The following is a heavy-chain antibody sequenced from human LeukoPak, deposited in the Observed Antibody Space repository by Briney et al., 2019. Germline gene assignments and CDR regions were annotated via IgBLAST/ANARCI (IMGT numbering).Heavy chain of an antibody. Sequence: GGSLRLSCAASGFTFSSYGMHWVRQAPGKGLEWVAFIRYDGSNKYYADSGKGRFTISRDNSKNTLYLQMNSLRAEDTAVYSCAKDPLRWSGSYEGRGAFDIWGQGTMVTVSS. J-gene: IGHJ3*02. CDR1: GFTFSSYG. D-gene: IGHD1-26*01. V-gene: IGHV3-30*02. CDR3: AKDPLRWSGSYEGRGAFDI. CDR2: IRYDGSNK.